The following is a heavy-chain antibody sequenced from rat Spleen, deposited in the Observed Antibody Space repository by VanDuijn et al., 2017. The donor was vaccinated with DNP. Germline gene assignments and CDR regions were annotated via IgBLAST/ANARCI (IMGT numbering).Heavy chain of an antibody. J-gene: IGHJ2*01. Sequence: EVQLVESGGDLVQPGRSLKVSCVVSGFTFNNYWMTWIRQVPGKGLEWVASITTSGDSTYSPDSVKGRFTISRDNAKNTLYLQMNSLRSEDTATYYCARGGRSYFDYWAKESWSQSPQ. CDR2: ITTSGDST. CDR1: GFTFNNYW. V-gene: IGHV5-31*01. CDR3: ARGGRSYFDY. D-gene: IGHD1-11*01.